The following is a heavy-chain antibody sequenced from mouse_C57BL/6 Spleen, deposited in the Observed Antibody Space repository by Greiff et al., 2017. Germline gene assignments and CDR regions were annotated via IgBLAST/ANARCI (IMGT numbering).Heavy chain of an antibody. Sequence: QVQLQQSGPGLVQPSQSLSITCTVSGFSLTSYGVHWVRQSPGKGLEWLGVIWRGGSTDYNAAFITRLSIIKDNSKSQVFFKMNSLQADDTAIYYCAREGFAYWGQGTLVTVSA. V-gene: IGHV2-2*01. CDR3: AREGFAY. CDR1: GFSLTSYG. J-gene: IGHJ3*01. CDR2: IWRGGST.